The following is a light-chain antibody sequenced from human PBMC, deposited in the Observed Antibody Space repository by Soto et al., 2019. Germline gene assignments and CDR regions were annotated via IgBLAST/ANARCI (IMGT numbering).Light chain of an antibody. V-gene: IGKV1-5*01. CDR1: QSVGSW. J-gene: IGKJ1*01. CDR3: QQYDDYSWKT. CDR2: DAS. Sequence: DIQLTQSPSTLSASVGDRVTITCRASQSVGSWLAWYQQRPGKAPRLLIYDASSLDSGVPARLNVSGSGTEFTLTVSSLQPDDFATYYCQQYDDYSWKTFGQGTKV.